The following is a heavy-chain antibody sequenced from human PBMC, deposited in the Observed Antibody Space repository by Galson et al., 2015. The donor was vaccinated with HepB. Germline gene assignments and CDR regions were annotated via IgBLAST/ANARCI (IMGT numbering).Heavy chain of an antibody. Sequence: LTCAVYGGSFSGYYWSWIRQPPGKGLEWIGEINHSGSTNYNPSLKSRVTISVDTSKNQFSLKLSSVTAADTAVYYCARGSPRGPKKNQLHRPPFDYWGQGPLVTVS. CDR1: GGSFSGYY. D-gene: IGHD2-2*01. CDR2: INHSGST. V-gene: IGHV4-34*01. CDR3: ARGSPRGPKKNQLHRPPFDY. J-gene: IGHJ4*02.